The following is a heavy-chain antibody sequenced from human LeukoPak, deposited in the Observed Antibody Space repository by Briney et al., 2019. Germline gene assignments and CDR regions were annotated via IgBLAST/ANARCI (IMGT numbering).Heavy chain of an antibody. D-gene: IGHD2-15*01. J-gene: IGHJ4*02. V-gene: IGHV3-15*01. CDR2: IKSKTDGGTT. CDR3: TTGGYCSGGSCYATPLPGY. CDR1: GFTFSNAW. Sequence: GGSLRLSCAASGFTFSNAWTSWVRQAPGKGLEWVGRIKSKTDGGTTDYAAPVKGRFTISRDDSKNTLYLQMNSLKTEDTAVYYCTTGGYCSGGSCYATPLPGYWGQRTLVTVSS.